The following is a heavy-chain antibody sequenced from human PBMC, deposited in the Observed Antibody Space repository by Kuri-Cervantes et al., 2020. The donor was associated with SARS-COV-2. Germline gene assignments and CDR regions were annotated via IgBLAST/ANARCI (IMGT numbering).Heavy chain of an antibody. J-gene: IGHJ4*02. CDR3: ARGAASITMIVVVGNFDY. CDR1: GGSISSSSYY. CDR2: IYYSGST. V-gene: IGHV4-39*01. D-gene: IGHD3-22*01. Sequence: GSLRLSCTVSGGSISSSSYYWGWIRQPPGKGLEWIGSIYYSGSTYYNPSLKSRVTISVDTSKNQFSLKLSSVTAADTAVHYCARGAASITMIVVVGNFDYWGQGTLVTVSS.